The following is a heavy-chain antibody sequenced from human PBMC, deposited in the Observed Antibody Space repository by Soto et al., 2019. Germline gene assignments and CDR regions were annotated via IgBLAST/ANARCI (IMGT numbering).Heavy chain of an antibody. CDR3: ARDPSNDYGGYTFAY. J-gene: IGHJ4*02. CDR2: IIPDYGRV. CDR1: GGTFNSYA. V-gene: IGHV1-69*06. D-gene: IGHD4-17*01. Sequence: VQLVQSGAEVKKPGSSVKVSCQASGGTFNSYAISWVRQAPGQGLEWMGGIIPDYGRVNYAQKFQARVTMTADKSTSTAYMELSSLRSEDTAIYYCARDPSNDYGGYTFAYWGQGTLVTVSS.